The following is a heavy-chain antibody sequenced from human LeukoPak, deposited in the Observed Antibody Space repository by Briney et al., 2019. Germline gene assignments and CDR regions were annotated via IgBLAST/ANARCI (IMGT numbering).Heavy chain of an antibody. D-gene: IGHD2-2*01. CDR2: IYPGDSDT. V-gene: IGHV5-51*01. CDR1: GYSFTNYW. CDR3: ARRDCSSTSCFSPFDY. Sequence: GESLKISCKASGYSFTNYWIGWVRQMPGKGLEWMGIIYPGDSDTRYSPSFQGQVTISADKSISTAYLQWSSLKASDTAMYYCARRDCSSTSCFSPFDYWGQGTLVTVSS. J-gene: IGHJ4*02.